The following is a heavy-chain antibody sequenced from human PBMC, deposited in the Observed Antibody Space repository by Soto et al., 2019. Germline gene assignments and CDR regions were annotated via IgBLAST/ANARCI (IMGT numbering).Heavy chain of an antibody. CDR3: VRGASRRYYMDV. Sequence: EVQLVESGGVLVQPGGSLRLSCAASGFTFSSYWIHWVRQGPGKGLVWVSRINTDASRTNYADSVKGRFTISRDNAKNTVYLQVNSLRDEDTALYFCVRGASRRYYMDVWGKGTTVTVSS. CDR1: GFTFSSYW. V-gene: IGHV3-74*01. CDR2: INTDASRT. J-gene: IGHJ6*03.